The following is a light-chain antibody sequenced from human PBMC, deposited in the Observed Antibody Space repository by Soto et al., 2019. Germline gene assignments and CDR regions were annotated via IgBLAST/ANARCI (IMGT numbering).Light chain of an antibody. CDR1: QSVSSSY. CDR3: LQNGSSHET. V-gene: IGKV3-20*01. CDR2: DAS. Sequence: EIVLTQSPGTLSLSPGERATLSCRASQSVSSSYLAWYQQKPGQAPRLLIYDASSRATGIPDRFSGSGSGTDCTLNISRLEPEDFAVYYCLQNGSSHETFGRATKVEIK. J-gene: IGKJ1*01.